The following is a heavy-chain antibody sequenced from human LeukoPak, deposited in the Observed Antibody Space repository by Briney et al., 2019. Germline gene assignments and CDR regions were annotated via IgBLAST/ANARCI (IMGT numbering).Heavy chain of an antibody. Sequence: GASVKVSCKASGYTFTGYYMHWVRQAPGQGLEWMGWINPNSGGTNYAQKFQGRVTMTRDTSISTAYMELSRLRSDDTAVYYCARDLVPVRVVGSGYYSNWFDPWGQGTLVTVSS. J-gene: IGHJ5*02. D-gene: IGHD3-22*01. CDR1: GYTFTGYY. CDR3: ARDLVPVRVVGSGYYSNWFDP. V-gene: IGHV1-2*02. CDR2: INPNSGGT.